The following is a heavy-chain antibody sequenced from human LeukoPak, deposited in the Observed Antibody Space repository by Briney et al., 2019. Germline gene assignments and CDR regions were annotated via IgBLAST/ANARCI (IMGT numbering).Heavy chain of an antibody. J-gene: IGHJ6*02. CDR3: ARRNYNYYGLDV. CDR2: IYYSGRT. CDR1: GDXITNYY. V-gene: IGHV4-59*01. Sequence: PSETLSLTCTISGDXITNYYCNWIRQPPGKALEWIGYIYYSGRTNYNPSLKSRVTMSVDTSKNQFSLNLNSVTAADTAVYYCARRNYNYYGLDVWGQGTTVTVSS.